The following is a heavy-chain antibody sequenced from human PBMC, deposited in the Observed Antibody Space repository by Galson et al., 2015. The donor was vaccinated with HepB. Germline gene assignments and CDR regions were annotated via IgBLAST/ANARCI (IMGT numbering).Heavy chain of an antibody. V-gene: IGHV1-46*03. J-gene: IGHJ4*02. CDR3: ARDGKNSYGFDY. Sequence: SVKVSCKASGYTFTRYYIHCVRQAPGQGLEWMGMINVSGGSTTYAQKLQGRVTMTRDTSTTTVYMELSSLRSADTAVYYCARDGKNSYGFDYWGQGTLVTVSS. CDR1: GYTFTRYY. D-gene: IGHD3-16*01. CDR2: INVSGGST.